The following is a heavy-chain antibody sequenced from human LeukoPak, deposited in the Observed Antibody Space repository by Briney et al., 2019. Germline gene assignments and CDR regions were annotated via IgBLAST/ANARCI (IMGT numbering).Heavy chain of an antibody. CDR3: ARRGSSWYFWFDP. Sequence: SETLSLTCTVSGGSISSYYWSWIRQPPGKGLEWIGYIYTSGSTNYNPSLKSRVTISVDTSKNQFSLKLSSVTAADTAVYYCARRGSSWYFWFDPWGQGTLVTVSS. V-gene: IGHV4-4*09. CDR1: GGSISSYY. CDR2: IYTSGST. J-gene: IGHJ5*02. D-gene: IGHD6-13*01.